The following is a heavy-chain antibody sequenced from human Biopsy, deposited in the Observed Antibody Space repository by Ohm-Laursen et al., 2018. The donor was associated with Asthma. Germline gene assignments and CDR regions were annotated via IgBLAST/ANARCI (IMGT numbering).Heavy chain of an antibody. Sequence: SLRLSCTASGVTFSDHYMSWIRQAPGKGLEWVSFIDSRSFSTTYADSVKGRFTISRDNAKNSLYLQMDSLRAEDTGTYYCATVYDSRRPDAFEVWGQGTLVTVSS. D-gene: IGHD3-22*01. CDR2: IDSRSFST. J-gene: IGHJ3*01. V-gene: IGHV3-11*06. CDR3: ATVYDSRRPDAFEV. CDR1: GVTFSDHY.